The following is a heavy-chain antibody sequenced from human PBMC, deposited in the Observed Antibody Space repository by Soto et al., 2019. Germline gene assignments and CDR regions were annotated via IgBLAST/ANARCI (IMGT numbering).Heavy chain of an antibody. V-gene: IGHV4-59*01. CDR1: GGSISSYY. Sequence: SETLSLTCTVSGGSISSYYWSWIRQPPGKGLEWIGYIYYSGSTNYNPSLKSRVTISVDTSKNQFSLKLSSVTAADTAVYYCARAGPMARGVGYYYYYGMDVWGQGTTVTVSS. D-gene: IGHD3-10*01. CDR3: ARAGPMARGVGYYYYYGMDV. CDR2: IYYSGST. J-gene: IGHJ6*02.